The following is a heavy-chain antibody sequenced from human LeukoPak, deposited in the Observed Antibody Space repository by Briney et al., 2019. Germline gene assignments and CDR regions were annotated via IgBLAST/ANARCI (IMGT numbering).Heavy chain of an antibody. J-gene: IGHJ4*02. D-gene: IGHD1-26*01. CDR2: ISTYNGDI. CDR1: GYTFTNYG. V-gene: IGHV1-18*01. CDR3: ARVILSGTYFTSPLDY. Sequence: GASVKVSCKASGYTFTNYGIKYGITWVRQAPGQGLEWVWRISTYNGDINYAQKFQGRVTMTTDTSTDTAYMELRSLRSDDTAIYYCARVILSGTYFTSPLDYWGQGTLVTVSS.